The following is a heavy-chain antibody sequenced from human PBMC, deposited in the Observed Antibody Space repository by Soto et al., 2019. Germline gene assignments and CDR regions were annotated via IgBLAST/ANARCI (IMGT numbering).Heavy chain of an antibody. CDR2: ISGSGGST. V-gene: IGHV3-23*01. J-gene: IGHJ4*02. CDR3: AKGDTAMVGGFDY. Sequence: EVQLLESGGGLVQPGGSLRLSCAASGFTFSSYAMSWVRQAPGKGLEWVSAISGSGGSTYYADSVKGRFTISRDNSKNTMYLQMNSLRAEDTAVYYCAKGDTAMVGGFDYWGQGTLVTVSS. D-gene: IGHD5-18*01. CDR1: GFTFSSYA.